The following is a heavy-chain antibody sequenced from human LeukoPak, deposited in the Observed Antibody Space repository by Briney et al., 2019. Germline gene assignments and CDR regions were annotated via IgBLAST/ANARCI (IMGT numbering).Heavy chain of an antibody. CDR3: ARSEINDYSKY. J-gene: IGHJ4*02. CDR2: IYYSGST. CDR1: GGSISSSSYY. V-gene: IGHV4-39*01. Sequence: SETLSLTCTVSGGSISSSSYYWGWIRQPPGKGLEWIGNIYYSGSTYYNPSLKSRVTISVDTSRNQFSLKLTSVTAADTAAYYCARSEINDYSKYWGQGILVIVSS. D-gene: IGHD4-11*01.